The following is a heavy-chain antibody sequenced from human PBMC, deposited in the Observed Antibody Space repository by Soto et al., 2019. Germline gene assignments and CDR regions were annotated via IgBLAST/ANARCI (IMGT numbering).Heavy chain of an antibody. V-gene: IGHV4-61*01. CDR2: IYYSGST. CDR3: ALGSVVVPAAPWFDP. J-gene: IGHJ5*02. D-gene: IGHD2-2*01. CDR1: GGSVSSGSYY. Sequence: PSETLSLTCTVSGGSVSSGSYYWSWIRRPPGKGLEWIGYIYYSGSTNYNPSLKSRVTISVDTSKNQFSLKLSSVTAADTAVYYCALGSVVVPAAPWFDPWGQGTLVTVSS.